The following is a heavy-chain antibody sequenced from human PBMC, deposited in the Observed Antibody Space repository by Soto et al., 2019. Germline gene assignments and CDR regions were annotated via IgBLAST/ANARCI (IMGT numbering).Heavy chain of an antibody. CDR3: ARGMKTAVFYGMDV. CDR1: GFNFSSSS. CDR2: ISTISNLI. D-gene: IGHD2-2*01. J-gene: IGHJ6*02. Sequence: WGSQRLSCAASGFNFSSSSMNWGRQAPGKGLEWVASISTISNLIYYEDSVKGRFTVSRDNTKNSMYLQMISLRPEDTAIYYRARGMKTAVFYGMDVWGQGTKVTVSS. V-gene: IGHV3-21*01.